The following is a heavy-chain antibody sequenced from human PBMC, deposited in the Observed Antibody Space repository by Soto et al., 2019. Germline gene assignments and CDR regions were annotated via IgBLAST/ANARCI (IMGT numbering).Heavy chain of an antibody. CDR3: ASAVGAAGWFDP. CDR1: GGSISSGGYS. D-gene: IGHD1-26*01. CDR2: IYHSGST. J-gene: IGHJ5*02. Sequence: QLQLQESGSGLVKPSQTLSLTCAVSGGSISSGGYSWSWIRQPPGKGLEWIGYIYHSGSTYYNPSLQSRVTIAVDRSKNRYSQELSSVAAADTAVYGCASAVGAAGWFDPWGQGTLVTVSS. V-gene: IGHV4-30-2*01.